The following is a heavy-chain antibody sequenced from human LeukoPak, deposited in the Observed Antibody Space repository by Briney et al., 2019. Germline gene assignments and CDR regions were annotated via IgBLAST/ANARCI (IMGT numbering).Heavy chain of an antibody. D-gene: IGHD6-19*01. CDR2: IRQDGSEK. J-gene: IGHJ4*02. V-gene: IGHV3-7*03. CDR1: GFSFSTYW. CDR3: ASDYRVAVTAY. Sequence: GGSLRLSCETSGFSFSTYWMSWVRQPPGKGLEWVANIRQDGSEKYYVDSVKGRFTISRDIAKQSVFLQMNSLRAEDTAVYYCASDYRVAVTAYWGQGTLVTVSS.